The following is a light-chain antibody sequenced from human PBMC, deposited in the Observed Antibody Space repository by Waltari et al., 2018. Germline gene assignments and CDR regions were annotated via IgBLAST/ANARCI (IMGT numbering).Light chain of an antibody. V-gene: IGLV2-14*03. J-gene: IGLJ3*02. Sequence: QSALTQPASVSGSPGQSITIPCTGTSSDIGGYNYVSWYQQHPGKAPKVIIYEVSKPPSGVSHRFSGSKSGNTASLTISGLQADDEADYYCGSYTSSSSLDVVFGGGTELTVL. CDR1: SSDIGGYNY. CDR2: EVS. CDR3: GSYTSSSSLDVV.